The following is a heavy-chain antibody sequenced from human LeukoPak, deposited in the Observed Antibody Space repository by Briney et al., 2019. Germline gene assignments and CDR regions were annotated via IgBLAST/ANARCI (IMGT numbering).Heavy chain of an antibody. CDR2: IYHSGSP. Sequence: KPSQTVSLTCTVSGYSISSGYYWGWIRPPPGKGLEWIESIYHSGSPYYNPSLKSRVTISVDTSKNQFSLKLSSVTAADTAVYCCARLFPPYWGQPTLVTVSS. J-gene: IGHJ1*01. CDR1: GYSISSGYY. D-gene: IGHD2-21*01. CDR3: ARLFPPY. V-gene: IGHV4-38-2*02.